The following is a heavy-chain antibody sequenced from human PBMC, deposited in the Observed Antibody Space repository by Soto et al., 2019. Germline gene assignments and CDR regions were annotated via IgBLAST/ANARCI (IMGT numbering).Heavy chain of an antibody. V-gene: IGHV1-69*12. Sequence: QVQLVQSGAELKKPGSSVKVSCKASGGTFSRYAISWVRQAPGQGLEWMGGIIAIFGTANYAQKFQGRVTITADESTSTAYMELSSLTSEDTAVYYCARDIVFGGTYGMDVWGQGTTVTVSS. CDR2: IIAIFGTA. CDR3: ARDIVFGGTYGMDV. CDR1: GGTFSRYA. J-gene: IGHJ6*02. D-gene: IGHD3-16*01.